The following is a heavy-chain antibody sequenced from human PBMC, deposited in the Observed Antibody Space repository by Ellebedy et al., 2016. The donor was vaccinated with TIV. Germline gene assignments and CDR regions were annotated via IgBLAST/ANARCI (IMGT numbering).Heavy chain of an antibody. CDR3: AKDKRMITIGGVIDY. V-gene: IGHV3-9*01. Sequence: PGGSLRLSCAASGFTFDDYAMHWVRHAPGKGLEWVSGISWNSGSIVYGDSVKGRFTIYRDNAKNSLYLQMNSLRPEDTALYYCAKDKRMITIGGVIDYWGQGTLVTVSS. D-gene: IGHD3-16*01. J-gene: IGHJ4*02. CDR2: ISWNSGSI. CDR1: GFTFDDYA.